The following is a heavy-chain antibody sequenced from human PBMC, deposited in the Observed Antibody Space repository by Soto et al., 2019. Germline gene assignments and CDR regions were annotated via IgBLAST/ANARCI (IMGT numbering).Heavy chain of an antibody. CDR2: INHSGST. CDR1: GGSFSGYY. V-gene: IGHV4-34*01. J-gene: IGHJ5*02. CDR3: ARGLIGGHNRFDP. Sequence: PSETLSLTCAVYGGSFSGYYWSWIRQPPGKGLEWIGEINHSGSTNYNPSLKSRVTISVDTSKNQFSLKLSSVTAADTAVYYCARGLIGGHNRFDPWGQGTLVTVSS. D-gene: IGHD2-15*01.